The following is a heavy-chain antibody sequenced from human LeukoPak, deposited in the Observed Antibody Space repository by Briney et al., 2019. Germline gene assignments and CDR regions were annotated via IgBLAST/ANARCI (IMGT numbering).Heavy chain of an antibody. V-gene: IGHV3-23*01. CDR1: GFTFSSYA. CDR2: ISGSGGST. CDR3: AKDLRSEDYDFWSGNWFDP. D-gene: IGHD3-3*01. J-gene: IGHJ5*02. Sequence: GGSLRLSCAASGFTFSSYAMSWVRQAPGKGLEWVSAISGSGGSTYYADSVKGRFTISRDNSKNTLYLQMNSLRAEDTAVYYYAKDLRSEDYDFWSGNWFDPWGQGTLVTVSS.